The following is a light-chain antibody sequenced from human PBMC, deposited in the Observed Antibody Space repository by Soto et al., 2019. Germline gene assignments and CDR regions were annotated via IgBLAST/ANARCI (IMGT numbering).Light chain of an antibody. CDR2: EVS. Sequence: QSVLTQPASVSGSPGQSITISCTGTSSDVGSYNLVSWYQQHPGKAPKVMIYEVSKRPSGVSNRFSGSKSGNTASLTISGLQAEDEADYYCCSYAGSITWVFGGGTKLTVL. V-gene: IGLV2-23*02. J-gene: IGLJ3*02. CDR1: SSDVGSYNL. CDR3: CSYAGSITWV.